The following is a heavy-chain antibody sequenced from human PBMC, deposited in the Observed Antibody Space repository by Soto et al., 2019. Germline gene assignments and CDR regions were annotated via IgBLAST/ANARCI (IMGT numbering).Heavy chain of an antibody. CDR2: INPSSGST. CDR1: GYTFTSYY. Sequence: QVQLGQSGAEVKKPGASVKVSCKASGYTFTSYYMHWVRQAPGQGLEGMGIINPSSGSTSYAQKFQGRVTMTRATSTVTVYMELSSLRSEDTAVYYCARDQAVARWLLHEVYYYYYYGMDVWGQGTTVTVSS. J-gene: IGHJ6*02. D-gene: IGHD2-15*01. CDR3: ARDQAVARWLLHEVYYYYYYGMDV. V-gene: IGHV1-46*01.